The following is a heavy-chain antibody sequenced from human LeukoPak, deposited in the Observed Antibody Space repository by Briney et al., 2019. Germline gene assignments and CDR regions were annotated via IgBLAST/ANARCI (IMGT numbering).Heavy chain of an antibody. D-gene: IGHD6-19*01. CDR2: ISGSGGST. Sequence: KPGGSLRLSCAASGFTFSSYAMSWVRQAPGKGLEWVSAISGSGGSTYYADSVKGRFTISRDNSKNTLYLQMNSLRAEDTAVYYCAKDRRSGLVFDYWGQGTLVTVSS. V-gene: IGHV3-23*01. CDR1: GFTFSSYA. CDR3: AKDRRSGLVFDY. J-gene: IGHJ4*02.